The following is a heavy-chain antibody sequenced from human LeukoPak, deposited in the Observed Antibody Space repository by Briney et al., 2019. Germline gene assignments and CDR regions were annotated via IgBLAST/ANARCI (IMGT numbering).Heavy chain of an antibody. CDR1: GGSISNYY. CDR2: IYYTGST. J-gene: IGHJ4*02. CDR3: ARNLIPEQLVLNF. Sequence: PSETLSLTCTVSGGSISNYYWNWIRQPPGKGLEWIGYIYYTGSTNYNPSLKSRVTMSVDTSKNQFSLNLKSVTPEDTAVYYCARNLIPEQLVLNFWGQGTLVTVSS. V-gene: IGHV4-59*01. D-gene: IGHD6-13*01.